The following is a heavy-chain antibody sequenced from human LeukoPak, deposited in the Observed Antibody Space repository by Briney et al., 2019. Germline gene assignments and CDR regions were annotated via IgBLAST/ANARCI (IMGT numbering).Heavy chain of an antibody. CDR1: GFTFSSYE. CDR2: ISSSGNTI. J-gene: IGHJ4*02. Sequence: GGSLRLSCAASGFTFSSYEFNWVRQVPGKGLEWVSYISSSGNTIYYADSVKGRFTVSRGNAKNSLYLQMNNLRVEDTAVYYCARDFYGYQLFDYWGQGTLVTVSS. D-gene: IGHD5-18*01. V-gene: IGHV3-48*03. CDR3: ARDFYGYQLFDY.